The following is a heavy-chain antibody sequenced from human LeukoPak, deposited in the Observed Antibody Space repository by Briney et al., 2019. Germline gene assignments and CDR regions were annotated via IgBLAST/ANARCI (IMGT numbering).Heavy chain of an antibody. Sequence: PGGSLRLSCAASGFTFSSYAMSWVRQAPGKGLEWVSAISGSGGSTYYADSVKGRFTISRANSKNTLYLQMNSLRAEDTAVYYCAKDEGSSGGSGFDYWGHGTLVTVSS. CDR3: AKDEGSSGGSGFDY. CDR2: ISGSGGST. J-gene: IGHJ4*03. CDR1: GFTFSSYA. V-gene: IGHV3-23*01. D-gene: IGHD2-15*01.